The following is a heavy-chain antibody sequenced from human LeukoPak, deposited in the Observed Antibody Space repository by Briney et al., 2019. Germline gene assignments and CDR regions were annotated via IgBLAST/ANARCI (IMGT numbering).Heavy chain of an antibody. CDR1: GFTFSSYG. D-gene: IGHD5-12*01. Sequence: GGSLRLSCAASGFTFSSYGMHWVRQAPGKGLEWVAVIWYDGSNKYYADSVKGRFTISRDNSKSTLYLQMNSLRAEDTAVYYCAKDRLATWYFDYWGQGTLVTVSS. V-gene: IGHV3-33*06. CDR3: AKDRLATWYFDY. CDR2: IWYDGSNK. J-gene: IGHJ4*02.